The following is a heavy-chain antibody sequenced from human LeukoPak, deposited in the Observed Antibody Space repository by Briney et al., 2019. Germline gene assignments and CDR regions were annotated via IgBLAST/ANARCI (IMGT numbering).Heavy chain of an antibody. CDR1: GGSFRGYY. J-gene: IGHJ4*02. Sequence: SETLSLTCAVYGGSFRGYYWSWIRQPPGKGLEWIGEINHSGSTNYNPSLKSRVTISVDTSKNQFSLKLSSVTAADTAVYYCARGINYDYVWGSYRYTPFGYYFDYWGQGTLVTVSS. V-gene: IGHV4-34*01. CDR2: INHSGST. CDR3: ARGINYDYVWGSYRYTPFGYYFDY. D-gene: IGHD3-16*02.